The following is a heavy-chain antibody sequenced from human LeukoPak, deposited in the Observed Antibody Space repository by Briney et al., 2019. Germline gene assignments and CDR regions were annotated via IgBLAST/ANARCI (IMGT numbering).Heavy chain of an antibody. D-gene: IGHD1-26*01. J-gene: IGHJ4*02. CDR1: GFPFDDYG. Sequence: PGGSLRLSCAASGFPFDDYGMNWVRQVPGKGLEWVSGINWNGGSTGYADSVKGRFTISRDNAKNSLYLQMNSLRAEDTAVYYCARRRDSGSLQHFDYWGQGTLVTVSS. CDR3: ARRRDSGSLQHFDY. V-gene: IGHV3-20*04. CDR2: INWNGGST.